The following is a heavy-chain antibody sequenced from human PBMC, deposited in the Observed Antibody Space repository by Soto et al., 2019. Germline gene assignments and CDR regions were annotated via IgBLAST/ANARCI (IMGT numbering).Heavy chain of an antibody. J-gene: IGHJ3*02. CDR3: ASDSPGTAVAFDI. D-gene: IGHD6-19*01. V-gene: IGHV3-53*04. Sequence: PGGSLRLSCAASGFSVSNNYMNWVRQAPGKGLEWVSVFYSGGDTYYADSVKGRFTISRHNSKNMLYLQMSSLRADDTAIYYCASDSPGTAVAFDIWGQGTMVTVSS. CDR2: FYSGGDT. CDR1: GFSVSNNY.